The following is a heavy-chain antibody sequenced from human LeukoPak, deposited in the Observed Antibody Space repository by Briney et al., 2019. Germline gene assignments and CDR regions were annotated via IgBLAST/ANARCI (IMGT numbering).Heavy chain of an antibody. CDR2: ISGSGGST. J-gene: IGHJ4*02. Sequence: GGSLRLSCAASGFTFSSYAMSWVRQAPGKGLEWVSAISGSGGSTYYADSVKGRFTISRDNSKNTLYLQMNSLRAEDTAVYYCARDVVGATYFDWGQGTLVTVSS. CDR3: ARDVVGATYFD. D-gene: IGHD1-26*01. CDR1: GFTFSSYA. V-gene: IGHV3-23*01.